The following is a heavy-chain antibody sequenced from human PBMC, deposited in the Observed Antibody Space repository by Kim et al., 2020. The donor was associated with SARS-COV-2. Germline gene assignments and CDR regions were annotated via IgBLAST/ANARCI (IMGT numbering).Heavy chain of an antibody. Sequence: VGSLRLSCVVSEFTFSGYWMKWVRQVPGKGPEWVASVNQDGSERYYVDSVKGRFTISRDNAKNSLYLQMNSLRVEDTGVYFCTSVSRGDYMDVWGQGTTVTVSS. CDR2: VNQDGSER. D-gene: IGHD3-10*01. CDR1: EFTFSGYW. V-gene: IGHV3-7*01. CDR3: TSVSRGDYMDV. J-gene: IGHJ6*02.